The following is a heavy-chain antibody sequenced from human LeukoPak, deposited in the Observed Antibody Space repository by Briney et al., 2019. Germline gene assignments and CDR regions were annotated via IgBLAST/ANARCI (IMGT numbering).Heavy chain of an antibody. Sequence: PSQTLSLTCTVSGGSISSGGYYWSWIRQHPGKGLEWIGCIYYSGSTYYNPSLKSRVTISVDTSKNQFPLKLSSVTAADTAVYYCARFRVARVDYWGQGTLVTVSS. D-gene: IGHD2-15*01. CDR1: GGSISSGGYY. CDR3: ARFRVARVDY. CDR2: IYYSGST. V-gene: IGHV4-31*03. J-gene: IGHJ4*02.